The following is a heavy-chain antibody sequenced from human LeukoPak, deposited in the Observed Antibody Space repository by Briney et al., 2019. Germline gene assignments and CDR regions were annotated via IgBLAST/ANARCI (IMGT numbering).Heavy chain of an antibody. J-gene: IGHJ4*02. CDR2: INWNGGST. V-gene: IGHV3-20*04. Sequence: GGSLRLSCAASGFTFDDYGMSWVRQAPGKGLEWVSGINWNGGSTGYADSVKGRFTISRDNAKNSLYLQMNSLGTEDTALYYCAKDILTGYFAYYFDYWGQGTLVTVSS. D-gene: IGHD3-9*01. CDR3: AKDILTGYFAYYFDY. CDR1: GFTFDDYG.